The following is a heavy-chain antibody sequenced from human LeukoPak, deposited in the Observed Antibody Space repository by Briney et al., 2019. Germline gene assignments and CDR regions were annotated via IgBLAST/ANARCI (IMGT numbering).Heavy chain of an antibody. Sequence: GGSLRLSCAASGFPFSSYAMSWVRQAPGKGLEWVSAISGSGDSTYYVDSVKGRFTISRDNSKNTLYLQMNSLRAEDTAVYYCVKLVGVGELFWGHFLEDFWGQGTLVTVSS. CDR3: VKLVGVGELFWGHFLEDF. CDR1: GFPFSSYA. V-gene: IGHV3-23*01. CDR2: ISGSGDST. D-gene: IGHD3-10*01. J-gene: IGHJ4*02.